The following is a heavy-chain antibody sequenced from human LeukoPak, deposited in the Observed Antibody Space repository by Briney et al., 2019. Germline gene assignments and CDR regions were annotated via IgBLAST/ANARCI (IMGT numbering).Heavy chain of an antibody. J-gene: IGHJ5*02. CDR2: INPNNGGT. CDR3: ARDHEANNSCFDP. CDR1: GYTFPAYD. Sequence: ASVRVSCKASGYTFPAYDIHWVRQAPGQGIEWMGWINPNNGGTRYSQKFQGRVTMTRDKSINTVYMELSRLRSDDTAVYYCARDHEANNSCFDPWGQGTLVTVSS. V-gene: IGHV1-2*02.